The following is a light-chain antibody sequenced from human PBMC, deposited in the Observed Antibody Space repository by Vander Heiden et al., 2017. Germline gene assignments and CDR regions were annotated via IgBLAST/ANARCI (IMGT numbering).Light chain of an antibody. Sequence: EVVLTRSPGTLSLSPGERATLSCRASQSVSSNYLAWYQQKPRQAPRLLIYGAASRATGIPDRFSGSGSGTDFTLTISRLEPEDFAVYYCQQYGRSPPYTFGQGTKLQIK. V-gene: IGKV3-20*01. CDR3: QQYGRSPPYT. J-gene: IGKJ2*01. CDR2: GAA. CDR1: QSVSSNY.